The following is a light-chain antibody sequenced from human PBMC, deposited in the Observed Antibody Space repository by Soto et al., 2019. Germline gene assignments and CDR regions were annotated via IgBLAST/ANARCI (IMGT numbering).Light chain of an antibody. Sequence: AIQVTQSPSSLSASVGDRVTMTCRASQASRGALAWYQQKSGKPPNLLIYDVSTLEGGVPSRFSGSGSGTEFTLTISSLQPEDFGTYYCQQFNSYPITFGHGTRLEIK. CDR3: QQFNSYPIT. V-gene: IGKV1-13*02. J-gene: IGKJ5*01. CDR2: DVS. CDR1: QASRGA.